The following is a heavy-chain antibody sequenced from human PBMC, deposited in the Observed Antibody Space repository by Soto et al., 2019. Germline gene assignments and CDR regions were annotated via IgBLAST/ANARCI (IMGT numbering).Heavy chain of an antibody. J-gene: IGHJ4*02. CDR3: AREDSGYDLDY. CDR1: GGSISSGDYY. V-gene: IGHV4-30-4*01. D-gene: IGHD5-12*01. CDR2: IYYSVST. Sequence: TSETLSLTCTVSGGSISSGDYYWSWIRQPPGKGLEWIGYIYYSVSTYYNPSLKSRVTISVDTSKNQFSLKLSSVTAADTAVYYCAREDSGYDLDYWGQGTLVTV.